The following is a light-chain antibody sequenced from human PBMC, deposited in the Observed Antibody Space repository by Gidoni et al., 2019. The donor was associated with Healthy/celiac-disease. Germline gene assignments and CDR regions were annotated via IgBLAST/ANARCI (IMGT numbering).Light chain of an antibody. J-gene: IGKJ4*01. Sequence: DIVMTQSPASLAVSLGERAIINCKSSQSLLYSSNNKNYLAWYQQKPGQPPKLLIYWASTRECGVPDRFSGSGSGTDFTLTISSLQAEDVAVYYCQQYYSTPLTFGGGTKVEIK. CDR3: QQYYSTPLT. CDR1: QSLLYSSNNKNY. V-gene: IGKV4-1*01. CDR2: WAS.